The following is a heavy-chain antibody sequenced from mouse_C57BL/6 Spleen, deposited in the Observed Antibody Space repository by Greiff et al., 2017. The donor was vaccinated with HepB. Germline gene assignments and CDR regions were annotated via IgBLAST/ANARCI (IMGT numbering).Heavy chain of an antibody. CDR3: VRIVSGDWYFDV. Sequence: EVQGVESGGGLVQPKGSLKLSCAASGFSFNTYAMNWVRQAPGTGLEWVARIRSKSNNYATYYADSVKDRFTISRDDSERMLYLQMNNLKTEDAAMYYCVRIVSGDWYFDVWGTGTTVTVSS. D-gene: IGHD1-3*01. CDR1: GFSFNTYA. J-gene: IGHJ1*03. V-gene: IGHV10-1*01. CDR2: IRSKSNNYAT.